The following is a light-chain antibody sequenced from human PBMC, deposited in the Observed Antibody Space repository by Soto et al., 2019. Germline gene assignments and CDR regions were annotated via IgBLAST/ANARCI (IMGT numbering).Light chain of an antibody. CDR3: QQRSNLPSNT. V-gene: IGKV3-11*01. Sequence: ARQSVSSYLAWYQQKPGQAPRLLIYDASNIATGIPARFSGSLSGPDSTLTVIIIWPDEVAVEQCQQRSNLPSNTFGQGTRLEI. CDR2: DAS. CDR1: QSVSSY. J-gene: IGKJ5*01.